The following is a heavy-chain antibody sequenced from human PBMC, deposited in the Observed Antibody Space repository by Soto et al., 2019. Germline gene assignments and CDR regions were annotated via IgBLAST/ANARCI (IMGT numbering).Heavy chain of an antibody. D-gene: IGHD2-21*02. CDR1: GFSFDDYA. J-gene: IGHJ6*02. V-gene: IGHV3-9*01. CDR2: ISWNSGTI. Sequence: EVQVVESGGGLVQPGRSLRLSCAASGFSFDDYAMHWVRQAPGKGLEWVSGISWNSGTIGYADSVKGRFTISRDNAKNSRYLHMNSGRAEDTALYDCAKSTGGTANGMGVWGQGTTVAVS. CDR3: AKSTGGTANGMGV.